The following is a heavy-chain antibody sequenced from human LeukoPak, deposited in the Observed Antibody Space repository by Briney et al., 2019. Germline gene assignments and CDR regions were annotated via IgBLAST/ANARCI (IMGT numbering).Heavy chain of an antibody. CDR2: ISGSGGST. J-gene: IGHJ2*01. Sequence: PGGSLRLSCAASGFTFSSYAMSWVRQAPGKGLEWVSAISGSGGSTYYADSVKGRFTISRDNSKNTLYLQMNSLRAEDTAVYYCAKKRGHGENGGYFDLWGRGTLVTVSS. CDR1: GFTFSSYA. D-gene: IGHD2-21*01. CDR3: AKKRGHGENGGYFDL. V-gene: IGHV3-23*01.